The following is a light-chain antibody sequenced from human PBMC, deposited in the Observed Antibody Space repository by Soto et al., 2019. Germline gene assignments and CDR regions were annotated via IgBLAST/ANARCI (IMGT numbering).Light chain of an antibody. CDR2: GNS. CDR1: SSNIGAGYD. J-gene: IGLJ3*02. V-gene: IGLV1-40*01. CDR3: QSYDSSLSGWV. Sequence: QSVLTQPPSVSGAAGQRVTNSCTGSSSNIGAGYDVHWYQQLPGTATKLLIYGNSNRHSGVPDRFSSSKSGTSASLAITGLRDEDEADYYCQSYDSSLSGWVFGGGTKLTVL.